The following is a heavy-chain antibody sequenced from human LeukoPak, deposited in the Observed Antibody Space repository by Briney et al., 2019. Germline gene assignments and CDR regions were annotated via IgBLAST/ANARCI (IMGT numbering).Heavy chain of an antibody. CDR2: INTYGTST. Sequence: GGSLRLSCAASGFSFSSYWTHWVRQVPGKGLVWVARINTYGTSTTYGDSVEGRFTISRDNAKNTLYLEMNSLRDDDTAVYYCARGSTTVTTKDWFDPWGQGTQVTVSS. CDR1: GFSFSSYW. CDR3: ARGSTTVTTKDWFDP. V-gene: IGHV3-74*03. D-gene: IGHD4-17*01. J-gene: IGHJ5*02.